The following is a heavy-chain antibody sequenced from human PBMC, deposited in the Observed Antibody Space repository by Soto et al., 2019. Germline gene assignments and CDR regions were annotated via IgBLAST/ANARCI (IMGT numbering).Heavy chain of an antibody. CDR2: IKEDGSDK. Sequence: GGSLRLSCVASGFTFNTYLMSWVRQAPGKGLEWVANIKEDGSDKYYVDSVKGRFTISRDNAKNLLYLQMNSLGAGDTAMYYCARFTRGSSGDYWGQGTLVTVYS. V-gene: IGHV3-7*01. J-gene: IGHJ4*02. CDR1: GFTFNTYL. CDR3: ARFTRGSSGDY. D-gene: IGHD6-25*01.